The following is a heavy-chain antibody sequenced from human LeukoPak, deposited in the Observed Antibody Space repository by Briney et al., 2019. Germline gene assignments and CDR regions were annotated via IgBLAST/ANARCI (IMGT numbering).Heavy chain of an antibody. V-gene: IGHV3-9*01. CDR1: GFTFDDYA. CDR2: ISWNSGSI. Sequence: GGSLRLSCAASGFTFDDYAMHWVRQAPGKGLEWVSGISWNSGSIGYADSVKGRFTISRDNAKNSLYLQMNSLRAEDTALYCCAKESTTTVTTYAFDYWGQGTLVTVSS. CDR3: AKESTTTVTTYAFDY. J-gene: IGHJ4*02. D-gene: IGHD4-17*01.